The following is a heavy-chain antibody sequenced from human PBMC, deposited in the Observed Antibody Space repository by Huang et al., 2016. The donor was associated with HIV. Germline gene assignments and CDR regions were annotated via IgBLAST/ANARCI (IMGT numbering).Heavy chain of an antibody. CDR2: ISYDGSNK. Sequence: VQLVESGGGVVQPGRSLRLACAASGFSFSTYGLHWVRQAPGKGLEWVAVISYDGSNKYYAHSVKGRFTISRDTSENKVYLQMNSLRHEDTAMYYCAKDGADEEWDIDYWGQGTLVTVSS. V-gene: IGHV3-30*18. D-gene: IGHD1-26*01. CDR1: GFSFSTYG. CDR3: AKDGADEEWDIDY. J-gene: IGHJ4*02.